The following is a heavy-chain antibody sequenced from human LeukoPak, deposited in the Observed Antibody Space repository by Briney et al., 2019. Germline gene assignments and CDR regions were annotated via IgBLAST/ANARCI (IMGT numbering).Heavy chain of an antibody. CDR3: ARDYLFVVAPDYYYYGMDV. J-gene: IGHJ6*02. D-gene: IGHD2-2*01. CDR1: GYTFTSYG. V-gene: IGHV1-18*01. CDR2: ISAYNGNT. Sequence: ASVKVSCKASGYTFTSYGISWVRQAPGQGLEWMGWISAYNGNTNYAQKLQGRVTMTTDTSTSTAYMELRSLRSDDTAVYYCARDYLFVVAPDYYYYGMDVWGQGTTVTVSS.